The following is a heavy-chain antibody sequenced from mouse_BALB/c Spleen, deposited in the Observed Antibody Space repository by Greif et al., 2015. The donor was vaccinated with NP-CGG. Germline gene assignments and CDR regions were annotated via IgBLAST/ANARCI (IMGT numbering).Heavy chain of an antibody. J-gene: IGHJ1*01. Sequence: DVQLQESGAELVKPGASVKLSCTASGFNIKDTYMHWVKQRPEQGLEWIGRLDPANGNTKYDPKFHGKATITADTSSNTALLQLSRLTSEDSAVYYCARWDWYFVVWGALTTVTVST. V-gene: IGHV14-3*02. CDR1: GFNIKDTY. CDR3: ARWDWYFVV. CDR2: LDPANGNT.